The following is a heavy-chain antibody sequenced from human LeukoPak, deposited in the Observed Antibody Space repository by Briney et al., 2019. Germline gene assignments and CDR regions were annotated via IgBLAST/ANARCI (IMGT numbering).Heavy chain of an antibody. J-gene: IGHJ3*02. CDR3: ASGTYYYDSSGYYLGAFDI. CDR1: GFTFSSYS. Sequence: GGSLRLSCAASGFTFSSYSMNWVRQAPGKGLEWVSSISSSSSYIYYADSVKGRFTISRDNAKNSLYLQMNSLRAEDTAVYYCASGTYYYDSSGYYLGAFDIWGQGTMVTVSS. D-gene: IGHD3-22*01. V-gene: IGHV3-21*01. CDR2: ISSSSSYI.